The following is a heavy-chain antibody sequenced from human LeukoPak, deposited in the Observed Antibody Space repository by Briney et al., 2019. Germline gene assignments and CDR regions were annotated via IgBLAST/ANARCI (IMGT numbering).Heavy chain of an antibody. V-gene: IGHV4-59*01. CDR3: AQSSGSYSRGYGMDV. J-gene: IGHJ6*02. CDR1: GGSISSYY. CDR2: IYYSGST. D-gene: IGHD3-10*01. Sequence: SEALSLTCTVSGGSISSYYWSWIRQSPGKGLEWIGYIYYSGSTNYNPSLKSRVTISVDTSKNQFSLKLSSVTAADTAVYYCAQSSGSYSRGYGMDVWGQGTTVTVSS.